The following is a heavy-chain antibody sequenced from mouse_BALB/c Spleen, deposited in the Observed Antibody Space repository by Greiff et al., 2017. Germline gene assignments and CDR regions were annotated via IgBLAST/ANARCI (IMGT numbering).Heavy chain of an antibody. CDR2: INPYNGDT. Sequence: EVKLVESGPELVKPGASVKLSCTASGYSFTGYFMNWVKQSHGKSLEWIGRINPYNGDTFYNHKFKGKATLTVDKSSSTAHMELLSLTSEDSAVYYSGSTTKGAYDFDYWGQGTTLTVSS. V-gene: IGHV1-37*01. CDR1: GYSFTGYF. CDR3: GSTTKGAYDFDY. J-gene: IGHJ2*01. D-gene: IGHD1-1*01.